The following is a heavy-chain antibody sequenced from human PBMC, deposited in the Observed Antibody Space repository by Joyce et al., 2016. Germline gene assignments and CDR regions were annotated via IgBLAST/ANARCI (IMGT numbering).Heavy chain of an antibody. D-gene: IGHD2-2*01. CDR1: GDSISTSDYY. V-gene: IGHV4-39*02. Sequence: QLQLQESGPGLVRPSETLSLTCTVSGDSISTSDYYWGWIRRPPGRWLEWIGSLYYTGSAFYNPSLKGRVTLSVDTSNSHFSLKLTSLTAADTAVYFCARQETSRLNWFDPWGQGTLVTVSS. CDR3: ARQETSRLNWFDP. J-gene: IGHJ5*02. CDR2: LYYTGSA.